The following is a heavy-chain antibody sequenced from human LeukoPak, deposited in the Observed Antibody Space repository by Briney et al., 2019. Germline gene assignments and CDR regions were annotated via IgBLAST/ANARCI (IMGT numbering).Heavy chain of an antibody. J-gene: IGHJ6*02. V-gene: IGHV5-51*01. CDR2: IYPGDSDT. Sequence: GESLKISCKGSGYSFTSYWIGWVRQMPGKGLEWMGIIYPGDSDTRYSPSFQGQVTISADKSISTAYLQWSSLKASDTAMYYCARIAVAEHCYYYGMDVWGQGTTVTVSS. CDR1: GYSFTSYW. D-gene: IGHD6-19*01. CDR3: ARIAVAEHCYYYGMDV.